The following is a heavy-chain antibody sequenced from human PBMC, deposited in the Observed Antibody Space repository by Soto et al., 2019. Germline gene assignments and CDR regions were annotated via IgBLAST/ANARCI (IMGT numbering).Heavy chain of an antibody. CDR1: GFTFSSFD. D-gene: IGHD3-10*01. CDR3: AKDSITMVRPLYYGMDV. CDR2: IHRASTYI. Sequence: GGSLRLSCATSGFTFSSFDMDWVRQAPGKGLEWVSSIHRASTYIYYADSVRGRFTIPRDNAKSSLYLQMNSLTVEDTAVYYCAKDSITMVRPLYYGMDVWGQGTTVTVSS. V-gene: IGHV3-21*06. J-gene: IGHJ6*02.